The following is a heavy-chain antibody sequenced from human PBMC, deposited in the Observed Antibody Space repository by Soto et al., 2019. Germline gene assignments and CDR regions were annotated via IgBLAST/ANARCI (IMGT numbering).Heavy chain of an antibody. J-gene: IGHJ4*02. D-gene: IGHD3-22*01. CDR1: GGTFSSYA. CDR2: IIPISRKE. Sequence: SGKVSCKASGGTFSSYAIRWLRQAPGQGIEWMGGIIPISRKEKHEQKLQGRVTINAEASKNHFHLQMNSVTTEETAVYYCARGDYNRSWHWGQGTLVTVSS. V-gene: IGHV1-69*13. CDR3: ARGDYNRSWH.